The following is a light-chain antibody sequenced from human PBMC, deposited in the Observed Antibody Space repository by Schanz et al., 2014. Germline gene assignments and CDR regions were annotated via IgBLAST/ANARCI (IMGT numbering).Light chain of an antibody. V-gene: IGKV3-15*01. J-gene: IGKJ4*01. CDR3: QQYNNWPLT. CDR2: GAS. Sequence: EIVLTQSPGTLSLSPGESATLSCRASQRVTSTYLAWYQQKPGQAPRLLIYGASTRATGLPARFSGSGSGKEFTLTISSLQSEDCAVYYCQQYNNWPLTFGGGTEVEIK. CDR1: QRVTSTY.